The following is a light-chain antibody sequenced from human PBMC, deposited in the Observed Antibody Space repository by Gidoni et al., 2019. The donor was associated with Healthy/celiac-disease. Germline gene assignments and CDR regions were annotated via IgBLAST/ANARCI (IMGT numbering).Light chain of an antibody. V-gene: IGKV4-1*01. J-gene: IGKJ1*01. CDR1: QSVLYSSNTKNY. CDR2: WAS. Sequence: DIVMTQSPDYLAVSLGERATINCKSSQSVLYSSNTKNYLAWYQQKPGQPPKLLIYWASTRESGVPDRFSGSWSGTDFTLTISSLLAEDVAVYYCQQYYSTPRTFGQGTKVEIK. CDR3: QQYYSTPRT.